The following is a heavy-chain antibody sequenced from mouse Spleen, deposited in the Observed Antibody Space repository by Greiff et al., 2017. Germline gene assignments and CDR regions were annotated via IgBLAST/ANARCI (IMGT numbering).Heavy chain of an antibody. CDR3: ARRDGNWFAY. CDR1: GYTFTSYW. J-gene: IGHJ3*01. V-gene: IGHV1-59*01. D-gene: IGHD2-1*01. Sequence: QVQLQQPGAELVRPGTSVKLSCKASGYTFTSYWMHWVKQRPGQGLEWIGVIDPSDSYTNYNQKFKGKATLTVDTSSSTAYMQLSSLTSEDSAVYYCARRDGNWFAYWGQGTLVTVSA. CDR2: IDPSDSYT.